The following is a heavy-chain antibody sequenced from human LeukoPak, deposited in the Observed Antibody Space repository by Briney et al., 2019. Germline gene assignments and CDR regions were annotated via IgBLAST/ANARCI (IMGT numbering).Heavy chain of an antibody. CDR2: IYPGDSDT. J-gene: IGHJ5*02. D-gene: IGHD6-19*01. CDR3: ARRPAVVGTGSGWFDP. Sequence: GESLKISCKGSGYSFTSYWIGWVRQMPGKGLEWMGIIYPGDSDTRYSPSFQGQVTISADKSISTAYLQWSSLKASDTAMYYCARRPAVVGTGSGWFDPWGQGTLVTVSS. CDR1: GYSFTSYW. V-gene: IGHV5-51*01.